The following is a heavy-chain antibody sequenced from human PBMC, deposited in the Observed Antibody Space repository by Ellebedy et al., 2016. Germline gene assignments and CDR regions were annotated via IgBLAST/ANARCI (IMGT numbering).Heavy chain of an antibody. V-gene: IGHV3-23*01. J-gene: IGHJ4*02. CDR1: GFNFNTFF. CDR3: RHGHYADY. CDR2: ISGAGDNT. Sequence: GGSLRLXCTASGFNFNTFFMSWVRQAPGKGLQWVSTISGAGDNTRFADSVKGRFTVSRDNSRNTVYLQMNNLRVEDTALYYCRHGHYADYWGQGTLVTVSS.